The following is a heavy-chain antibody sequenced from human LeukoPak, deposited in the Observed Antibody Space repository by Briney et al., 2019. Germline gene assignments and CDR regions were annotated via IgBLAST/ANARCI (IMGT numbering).Heavy chain of an antibody. J-gene: IGHJ4*02. V-gene: IGHV4-38-2*02. CDR3: ARTTTVTTHFDY. D-gene: IGHD4-17*01. Sequence: SETLSLTCTVSGYSISSGYYWGWIRQPPGKGLEWIGRIYTSGTTNYNPSLKSRVTISIDTSKNQFSLKLSPVTAADTAVYYCARTTTVTTHFDYWGQGTLVTVSS. CDR1: GYSISSGYY. CDR2: IYTSGTT.